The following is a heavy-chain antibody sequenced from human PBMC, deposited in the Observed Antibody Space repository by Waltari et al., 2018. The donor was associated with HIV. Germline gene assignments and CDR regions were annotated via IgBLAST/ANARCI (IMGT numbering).Heavy chain of an antibody. CDR3: AREGAGDIYYLEY. CDR2: INVGNSKT. V-gene: IGHV1-3*01. D-gene: IGHD3-16*02. J-gene: IGHJ4*02. Sequence: QVQLVQSRPEVTGPGASVQVSCTTSGYTFTTYAVHWVRQAPGQRLESMGWINVGNSKTLYSQKFQGRLTITRDTSASVAYMELTRLKSEDTAVYFCAREGAGDIYYLEYWGQGTLVTVSS. CDR1: GYTFTTYA.